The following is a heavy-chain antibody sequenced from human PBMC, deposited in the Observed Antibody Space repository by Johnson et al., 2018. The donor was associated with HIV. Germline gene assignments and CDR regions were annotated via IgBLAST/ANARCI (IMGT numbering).Heavy chain of an antibody. J-gene: IGHJ3*01. D-gene: IGHD6-13*01. CDR1: GFTFSSYG. CDR2: ISYDGSNK. Sequence: QVQLVESGGGVVQPGRSLRLSCAASGFTFSSYGMHWVRQAPGKGLEWVAVISYDGSNKYFADSVKGRFTISRDKSKNALYLQMNNLRAEDTAVYYCAKGGEVWYGAFDFWGQGTMAIVSS. CDR3: AKGGEVWYGAFDF. V-gene: IGHV3-30*18.